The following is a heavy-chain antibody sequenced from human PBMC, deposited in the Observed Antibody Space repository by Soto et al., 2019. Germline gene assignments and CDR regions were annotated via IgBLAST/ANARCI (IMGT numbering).Heavy chain of an antibody. Sequence: EVQLLDSGGGLVQPGGSLRLSCAASGFILSGYAMNWVRQAPGKGLEGVSDISGGGETHYTESVKGRFTVSRDNSRNTMYLQMNSLRVDDTAIYYCAKRARDGYNSPFDYWGQGILVTVSS. J-gene: IGHJ4*02. CDR2: ISGGGET. CDR1: GFILSGYA. CDR3: AKRARDGYNSPFDY. V-gene: IGHV3-23*01. D-gene: IGHD5-12*01.